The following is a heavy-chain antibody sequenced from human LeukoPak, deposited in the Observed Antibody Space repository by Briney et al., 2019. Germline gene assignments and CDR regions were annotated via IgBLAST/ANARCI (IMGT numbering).Heavy chain of an antibody. CDR2: ISSSGSTI. V-gene: IGHV3-48*03. D-gene: IGHD1-26*01. CDR3: ARVREQWELLPYFDY. CDR1: GFTFSSYE. J-gene: IGHJ4*02. Sequence: GGSLRLSCAASGFTFSSYEMNWVRQAPEKGLEWVSYISSSGSTIYYADSVKGRFTISRDNAKNSLYLQMNSLRAEDTAVYYCARVREQWELLPYFDYWGQGTLVTVSS.